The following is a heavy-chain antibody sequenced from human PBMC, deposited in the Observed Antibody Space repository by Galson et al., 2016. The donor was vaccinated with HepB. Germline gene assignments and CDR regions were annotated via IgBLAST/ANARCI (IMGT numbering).Heavy chain of an antibody. CDR3: AIGPPFGSGGYYAFDV. V-gene: IGHV1-69*13. Sequence: SVKVSCKASGYSFSNYDIIWVRQAPGQGLEWMGGVIPGLGATDYAQTFQDRVTITADEATSTVYLEMRSLRSEDTAMFFCAIGPPFGSGGYYAFDVWGPGTEVSVSS. CDR2: VIPGLGAT. CDR1: GYSFSNYD. J-gene: IGHJ3*01. D-gene: IGHD3-10*01.